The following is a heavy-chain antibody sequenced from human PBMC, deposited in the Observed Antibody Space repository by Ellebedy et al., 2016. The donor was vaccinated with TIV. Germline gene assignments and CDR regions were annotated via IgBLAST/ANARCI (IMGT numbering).Heavy chain of an antibody. D-gene: IGHD6-13*01. V-gene: IGHV1-46*01. Sequence: ASVKVSXXASGYTFTTFYMHWVRQAPGQGLEWMGIINPTGGGTTYAQKFQGRVTMTRDTSTSTVYMELSSLRSEDTAVYYCASRSRSGLVAVGNDYYAMDVWGQGTTVTVSS. J-gene: IGHJ6*02. CDR1: GYTFTTFY. CDR2: INPTGGGT. CDR3: ASRSRSGLVAVGNDYYAMDV.